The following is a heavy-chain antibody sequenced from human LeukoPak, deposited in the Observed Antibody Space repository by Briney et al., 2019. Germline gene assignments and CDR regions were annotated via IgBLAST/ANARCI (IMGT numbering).Heavy chain of an antibody. D-gene: IGHD3-3*01. CDR2: IKQDGSEK. Sequence: TGGSLRLSCAASGFTFSSYWMSWVRQAPGKGLEWVANIKQDGSEKNYVDSVKGRFTISRDNAENSLYLQMNSLRAEDTAVYYCARDVSNFWSGNGGPNYFDYWGQGTLVTVSS. CDR3: ARDVSNFWSGNGGPNYFDY. J-gene: IGHJ4*02. CDR1: GFTFSSYW. V-gene: IGHV3-7*05.